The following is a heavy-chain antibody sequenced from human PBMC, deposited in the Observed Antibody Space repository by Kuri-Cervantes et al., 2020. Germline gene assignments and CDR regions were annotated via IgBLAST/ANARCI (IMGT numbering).Heavy chain of an antibody. Sequence: GESLKISCAASGFTFSSYGMHWVRQAPGKGLEWVANIKQDGSEKYYVDSVKGRFTISRDNAKNSLYLQMNSLRAEDTAVYYCARDALNPGIAAAENWFDPWGQGTLVTVSS. J-gene: IGHJ5*02. CDR2: IKQDGSEK. D-gene: IGHD6-13*01. CDR3: ARDALNPGIAAAENWFDP. CDR1: GFTFSSYG. V-gene: IGHV3-7*01.